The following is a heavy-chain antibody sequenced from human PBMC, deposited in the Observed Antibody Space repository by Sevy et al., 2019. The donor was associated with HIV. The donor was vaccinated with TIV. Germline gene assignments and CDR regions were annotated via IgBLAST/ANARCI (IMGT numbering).Heavy chain of an antibody. V-gene: IGHV3-48*03. Sequence: GGSLRLSCAASGFTFSSYEMNWVRQAPGKGLEWVSYISSSADTIYYADSVRGRFTISRDNAKKSLYLQMNSLRAEDTAVYYCAKRGRQYELGMDVWGQGTTVTVSS. CDR2: ISSSADTI. CDR3: AKRGRQYELGMDV. CDR1: GFTFSSYE. J-gene: IGHJ6*02. D-gene: IGHD3-10*01.